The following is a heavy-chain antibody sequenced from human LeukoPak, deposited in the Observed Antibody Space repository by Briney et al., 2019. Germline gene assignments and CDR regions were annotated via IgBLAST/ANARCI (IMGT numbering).Heavy chain of an antibody. CDR1: GFIFSNYW. Sequence: GGSLRLSCAASGFIFSNYWMHWVRQAPGKGLVWVSRIKTDGSTITYADSVKGRFTISRDNAMNTLYLQMNSLGAEDTAVYYCARVGQGEWFFDLWGRGTLVTVSS. CDR3: ARVGQGEWFFDL. V-gene: IGHV3-74*01. J-gene: IGHJ2*01. D-gene: IGHD1-26*01. CDR2: IKTDGSTI.